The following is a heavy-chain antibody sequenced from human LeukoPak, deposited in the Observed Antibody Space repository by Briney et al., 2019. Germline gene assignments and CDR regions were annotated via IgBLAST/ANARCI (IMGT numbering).Heavy chain of an antibody. D-gene: IGHD3-3*01. V-gene: IGHV4-59*11. CDR1: GVSITSHY. J-gene: IGHJ4*02. CDR3: ARIESITVYGVVTSRPHFDY. CDR2: MYYSGIT. Sequence: KPSETLSLTCTVSGVSITSHYWSWIRQPPGKGLEWMGYMYYSGITNYKSSLKNRVTISVDTSKNQFSLKLTSVTAADTAVYYCARIESITVYGVVTSRPHFDYWGQGTLVTVSS.